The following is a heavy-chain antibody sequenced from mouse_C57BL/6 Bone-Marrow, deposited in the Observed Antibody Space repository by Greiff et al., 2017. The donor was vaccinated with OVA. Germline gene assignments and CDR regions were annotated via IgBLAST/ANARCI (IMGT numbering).Heavy chain of an antibody. D-gene: IGHD1-1*01. V-gene: IGHV5-9-1*02. Sequence: EVNLVESGEGLVKPGGSLKLSCAASGFTFSSYAMSWVRQTPEKRLEWVAYISSGGDYIYYADTVQGRFTISRDNARNTLYLQMSSLKSEDTAMYYCTRDRGDYGSSYPAWFAYWGQGTLVTVSA. J-gene: IGHJ3*01. CDR3: TRDRGDYGSSYPAWFAY. CDR2: ISSGGDYI. CDR1: GFTFSSYA.